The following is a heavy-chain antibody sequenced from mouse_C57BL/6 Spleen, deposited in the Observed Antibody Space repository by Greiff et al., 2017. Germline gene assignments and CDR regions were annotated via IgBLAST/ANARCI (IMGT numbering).Heavy chain of an antibody. CDR2: IDPANGNT. Sequence: EVQLVESVAELVRPGASVKLSCTASGFNIKNTYMHWVKQRPEQGLEWIGRIDPANGNTKYAPKFQGKATITADTSSNTAYLQLSSLTSEDTAIYYCARDCITTVVANAMDYWGQGTSVTVSS. CDR3: ARDCITTVVANAMDY. D-gene: IGHD1-1*01. J-gene: IGHJ4*01. CDR1: GFNIKNTY. V-gene: IGHV14-3*01.